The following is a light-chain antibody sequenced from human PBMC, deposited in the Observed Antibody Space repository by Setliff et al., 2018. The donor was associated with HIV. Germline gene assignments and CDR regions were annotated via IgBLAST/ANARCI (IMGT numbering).Light chain of an antibody. Sequence: QSVLTQPASVSGSPGQSITISCTGTGSDVGGYNYVSWYQQHPGKAPKLIIYEVRNRPSGVSNRFSASKSGNTASLTISGLQAEDEADYYCSSYAVSNTLPFGTGTKV. V-gene: IGLV2-14*01. CDR1: GSDVGGYNY. CDR3: SSYAVSNTLP. CDR2: EVR. J-gene: IGLJ1*01.